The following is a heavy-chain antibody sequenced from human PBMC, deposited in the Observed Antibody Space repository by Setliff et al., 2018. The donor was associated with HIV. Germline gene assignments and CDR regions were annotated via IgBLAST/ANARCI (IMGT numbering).Heavy chain of an antibody. D-gene: IGHD4-17*01. CDR2: IYSTGST. CDR1: GPSINIHY. Sequence: PSETLSLTCTVSGPSINIHYWSWIRQSPGKGFEWIGYIYSTGSTNYNPSLQSRVTISMVASRNQCSIKVTSVTAADTAVYYCAKGAGFYGDYTFDHWGQGRQVTVSS. J-gene: IGHJ4*02. V-gene: IGHV4-59*11. CDR3: AKGAGFYGDYTFDH.